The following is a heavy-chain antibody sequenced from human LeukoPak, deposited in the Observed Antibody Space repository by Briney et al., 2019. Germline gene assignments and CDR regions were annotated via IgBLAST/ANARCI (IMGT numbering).Heavy chain of an antibody. Sequence: SETLSLTCAVYGGSFSGYYWSWIRQPPGKGLEWVGEINHSGSTNYNPSLKSRVTISVDTSKNQFSLKLSSVPAADTAVYYCARGVATRSYYYYYYGMDVWGQGTTVTVSS. CDR2: INHSGST. V-gene: IGHV4-34*01. D-gene: IGHD5-12*01. CDR3: ARGVATRSYYYYYYGMDV. J-gene: IGHJ6*02. CDR1: GGSFSGYY.